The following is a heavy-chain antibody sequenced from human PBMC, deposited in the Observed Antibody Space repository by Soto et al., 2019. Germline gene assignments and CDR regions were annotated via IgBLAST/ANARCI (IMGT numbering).Heavy chain of an antibody. CDR1: GYAFTGYY. D-gene: IGHD1-26*01. J-gene: IGHJ3*02. CDR2: INPNSGGT. Sequence: DSVEVSCKASGYAFTGYYMHWVLEAPGQGLEWMGWINPNSGGTNYAQKFQGWVTMTRDTSISTAYMELSRLRSDDTAVYYCARYSGSSPGSDAFDIWGQGTMVTVSS. V-gene: IGHV1-2*04. CDR3: ARYSGSSPGSDAFDI.